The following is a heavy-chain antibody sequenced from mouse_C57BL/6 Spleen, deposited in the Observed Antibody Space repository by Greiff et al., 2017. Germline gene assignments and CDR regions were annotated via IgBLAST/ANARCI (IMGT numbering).Heavy chain of an antibody. CDR1: GYTFTDYE. J-gene: IGHJ2*01. CDR2: IDPETGGT. D-gene: IGHD6-5*01. Sequence: VQLQQSGAELVRPGASVTLSCKASGYTFTDYEMHWVKQTPVHGLEWIGAIDPETGGTAYNQKFKGKAILTADKSSSTAYMELRSLTSEDSAVYYCTRAYEGDFDYWGQGTTLTVSS. V-gene: IGHV1-15*01. CDR3: TRAYEGDFDY.